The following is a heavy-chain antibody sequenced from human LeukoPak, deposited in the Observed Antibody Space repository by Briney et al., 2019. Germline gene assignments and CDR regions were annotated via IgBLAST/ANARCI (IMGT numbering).Heavy chain of an antibody. CDR2: ISGYNGHT. J-gene: IGHJ6*02. D-gene: IGHD3-10*01. Sequence: GASVKVSCKASGYTFTTYSVTWVRQVPGQELEWMGWISGYNGHTNYEQKFKGRVTMTTATSTSTAYMELRNLRSDDTGVYYCASGSLTMIRGVTYHYYGVDVWGQGTTVTVSS. CDR1: GYTFTTYS. CDR3: ASGSLTMIRGVTYHYYGVDV. V-gene: IGHV1-18*01.